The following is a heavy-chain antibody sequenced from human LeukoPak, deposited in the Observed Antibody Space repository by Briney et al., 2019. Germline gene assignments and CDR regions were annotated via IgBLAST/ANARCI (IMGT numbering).Heavy chain of an antibody. D-gene: IGHD6-13*01. V-gene: IGHV4-39*07. CDR2: IYYSGST. CDR1: GGSISSSSYY. J-gene: IGHJ4*02. Sequence: SETLSLTCTVSGGSISSSSYYWGWIRQPPGKGLEWIGSIYYSGSTYYNPSLKSRVTISVGTSKNQFSLKLSSVTAADTAVYYCARTGSSSWYYFDYWGQGTLVTVSS. CDR3: ARTGSSSWYYFDY.